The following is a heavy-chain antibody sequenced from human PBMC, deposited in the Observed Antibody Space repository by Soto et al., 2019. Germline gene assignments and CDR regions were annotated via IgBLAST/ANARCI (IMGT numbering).Heavy chain of an antibody. Sequence: ASVKVSCKASGGTFSSYAISWVRQAPGQGLEWMGGIIPIFGTANYAQKFQGRVTITADESTSTAYMELSSLRSEVTAVYYCARIKIFGVVTNAFDIWGQGTMVTVSS. CDR3: ARIKIFGVVTNAFDI. V-gene: IGHV1-69*13. CDR2: IIPIFGTA. D-gene: IGHD3-3*01. CDR1: GGTFSSYA. J-gene: IGHJ3*02.